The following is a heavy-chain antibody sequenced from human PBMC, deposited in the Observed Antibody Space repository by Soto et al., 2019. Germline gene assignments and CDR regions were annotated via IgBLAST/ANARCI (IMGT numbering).Heavy chain of an antibody. CDR3: ARYRSFPHISSSSPLRAYYYGMDV. V-gene: IGHV4-31*03. Sequence: SETLSLTCTVSGGSISSGGYYWSWIRQHPGKGLEWIGYIYYSGSTYYNPSLKSRVTISVDTSKNQFSLKLSSVTAADTAVYYCARYRSFPHISSSSPLRAYYYGMDVWGQGTTVTVSS. CDR2: IYYSGST. J-gene: IGHJ6*02. CDR1: GGSISSGGYY. D-gene: IGHD6-6*01.